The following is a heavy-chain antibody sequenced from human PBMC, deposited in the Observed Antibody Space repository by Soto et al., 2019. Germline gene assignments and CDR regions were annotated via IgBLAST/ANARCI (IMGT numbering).Heavy chain of an antibody. CDR2: ISYDGSNK. J-gene: IGHJ4*02. CDR3: AKDRGSSSSYFDY. D-gene: IGHD6-13*01. V-gene: IGHV3-30*18. CDR1: GFTFNTSG. Sequence: GGSLRLSCAASGFTFNTSGMHWVRQAPGKGLEWVAFISYDGSNKYYVDSVKGRFTISRDNSMHTLYLQMNSLRAEDTAVFYCAKDRGSSSSYFDYWGQGTLVTVSS.